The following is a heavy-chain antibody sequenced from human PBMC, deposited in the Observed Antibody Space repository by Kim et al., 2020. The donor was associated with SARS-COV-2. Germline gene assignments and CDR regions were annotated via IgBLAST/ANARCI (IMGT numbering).Heavy chain of an antibody. Sequence: GSLRLSCAASGFTFDDYTMHWVRQAPGKGLEWVSLISWDGGSTYYADSVKGRFTISRDNSKNSLYLQMNSLRTEDTALYYCAKGGTYYYDSSGYSWGQGTLVTVSS. J-gene: IGHJ4*02. V-gene: IGHV3-43*01. CDR3: AKGGTYYYDSSGYS. D-gene: IGHD3-22*01. CDR1: GFTFDDYT. CDR2: ISWDGGST.